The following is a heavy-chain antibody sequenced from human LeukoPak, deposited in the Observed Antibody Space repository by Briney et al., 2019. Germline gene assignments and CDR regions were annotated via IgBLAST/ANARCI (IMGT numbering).Heavy chain of an antibody. CDR3: ARPIYGSGSYYNPYYSDY. CDR1: GYTFTSYA. CDR2: ISANNGNT. Sequence: ASVKVSCKASGYTFTSYAMHWVRQAPGQRLEWMGWISANNGNTKYAQKFQDRVTMTTDISTSTAYMELRSLRSDDTAVYYCARPIYGSGSYYNPYYSDYWGQGTLVTVSS. D-gene: IGHD3-10*01. V-gene: IGHV1-3*01. J-gene: IGHJ4*02.